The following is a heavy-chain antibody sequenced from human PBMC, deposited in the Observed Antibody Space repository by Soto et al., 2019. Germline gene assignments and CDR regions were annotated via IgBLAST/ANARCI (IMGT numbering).Heavy chain of an antibody. D-gene: IGHD2-2*01. J-gene: IGHJ6*02. CDR2: ISAYNGNT. V-gene: IGHV1-18*01. Sequence: ASVKVSCNASGYTLARYGISWVRQAPGQGLEWMGWISAYNGNTNYAQKLQGRVTMTTDTFTRTAYMEVRSLRSDDTAVYYCAREGTCSSTSCPPYFSFGMDVWG. CDR1: GYTLARYG. CDR3: AREGTCSSTSCPPYFSFGMDV.